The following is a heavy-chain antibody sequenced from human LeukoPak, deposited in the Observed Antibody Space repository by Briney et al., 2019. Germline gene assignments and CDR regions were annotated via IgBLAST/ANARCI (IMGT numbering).Heavy chain of an antibody. CDR1: GGSVSNYY. Sequence: SETLSLTCTVSGGSVSNYYWSWIRQPPGKGLEWIGYIYYSGSTNYNPSPKSRLTISVDTSKNHFSLKLSSVTAADTAVYYCARTSIFGVVRFDPWGQGTLVTVSS. D-gene: IGHD3-3*02. CDR3: ARTSIFGVVRFDP. J-gene: IGHJ5*02. CDR2: IYYSGST. V-gene: IGHV4-59*08.